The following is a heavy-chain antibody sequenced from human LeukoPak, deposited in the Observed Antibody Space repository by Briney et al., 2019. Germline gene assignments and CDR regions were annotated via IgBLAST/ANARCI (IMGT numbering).Heavy chain of an antibody. CDR2: IIPIFGAA. CDR1: GGTFSSYA. D-gene: IGHD6-19*01. J-gene: IGHJ4*02. CDR3: ARGRVAGTFGY. V-gene: IGHV1-69*06. Sequence: SVKVSCKASGGTFSSYAISWVRQAPGQGLEWMGGIIPIFGAANYAQKFQGRVTITADKSTSTAYMELSSLRSEDTAVYYCARGRVAGTFGYWGQGTLVTVSS.